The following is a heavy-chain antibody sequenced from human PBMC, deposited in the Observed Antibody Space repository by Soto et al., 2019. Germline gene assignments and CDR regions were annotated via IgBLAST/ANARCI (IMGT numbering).Heavy chain of an antibody. CDR1: GGSFSGYY. V-gene: IGHV4-34*01. D-gene: IGHD6-13*01. Sequence: SETLSLTCAVYGGSFSGYYWSWIRQPPGKGLEWIGEINHSGSTNYNPSLKSRFTISVDTSKNQFSLKLSSVTAADTAVYYCARVTLAAAGITEYFQHWGQGTLVTVSS. CDR3: ARVTLAAAGITEYFQH. CDR2: INHSGST. J-gene: IGHJ1*01.